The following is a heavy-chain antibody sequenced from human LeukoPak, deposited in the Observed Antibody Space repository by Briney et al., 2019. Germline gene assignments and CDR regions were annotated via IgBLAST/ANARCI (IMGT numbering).Heavy chain of an antibody. J-gene: IGHJ4*02. CDR2: ISGTGDRT. Sequence: PGGSLRLSCAASGFTFSNYAMGWVRQAPGKGLEWVSSISGTGDRTFYGDSVKGRFTISRDRSKNTLYLQMNSLRAEDTAVYYCAARPPVATLAPFDYWGQGTLVTVSS. V-gene: IGHV3-23*01. D-gene: IGHD2-15*01. CDR1: GFTFSNYA. CDR3: AARPPVATLAPFDY.